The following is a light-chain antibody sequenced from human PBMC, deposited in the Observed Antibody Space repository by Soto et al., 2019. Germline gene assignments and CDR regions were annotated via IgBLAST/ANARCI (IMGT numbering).Light chain of an antibody. Sequence: DIVMTQSTLYLPVTPGERASISFRSSRSLLHSNGYNYLDWYLQKPGQSPQLLIYLGSNRASGVPDRFSGSGSGTDFTLKISRVEAEDVGVYYCMQPLQSWTFGQGTKVDIK. V-gene: IGKV2-28*01. CDR1: RSLLHSNGYNY. J-gene: IGKJ1*01. CDR2: LGS. CDR3: MQPLQSWT.